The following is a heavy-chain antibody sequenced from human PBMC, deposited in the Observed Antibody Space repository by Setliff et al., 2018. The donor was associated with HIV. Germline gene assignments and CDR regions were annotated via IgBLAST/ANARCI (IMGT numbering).Heavy chain of an antibody. Sequence: SETLSLTCTVSGGSISSSSYYWGWIRQPPGKGLEWIGFIFYTGSTTYNPSLNSRVTISVDTSKTQFSLKVTSVTAADTAVYYCARWHPPYGFWEEDYWGQGTLVTVSS. V-gene: IGHV4-39*01. CDR3: ARWHPPYGFWEEDY. CDR2: IFYTGST. J-gene: IGHJ4*02. CDR1: GGSISSSSYY. D-gene: IGHD3-10*01.